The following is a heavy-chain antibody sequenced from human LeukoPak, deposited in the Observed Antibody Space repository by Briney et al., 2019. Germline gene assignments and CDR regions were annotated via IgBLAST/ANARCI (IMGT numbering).Heavy chain of an antibody. V-gene: IGHV4-34*01. CDR3: ARRWNYGRNYYIDV. CDR1: GGSFSNYY. Sequence: SETLSLTCAVYGGSFSNYYWSWIRQPPGKGLEWIGEINDSGRINYNPSLMSRVTVSVDTSKKQFSLRLTSVTATDTAVYYCARRWNYGRNYYIDVWGKGATVSVSS. D-gene: IGHD1-7*01. J-gene: IGHJ6*03. CDR2: INDSGRI.